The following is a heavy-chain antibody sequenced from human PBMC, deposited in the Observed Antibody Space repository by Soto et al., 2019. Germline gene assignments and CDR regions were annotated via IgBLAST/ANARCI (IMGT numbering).Heavy chain of an antibody. J-gene: IGHJ6*02. V-gene: IGHV3-33*03. CDR3: ASGSLYCSSTSCSYGLDV. CDR2: IWSDGSNE. Sequence: PGGSLRLSCAASGFTFSDYGMHWVRQAPGGGLQWVAGIWSDGSNEHYADSVKGRFTISRDNSKNTLYLQRYSRRAGNTAVYYCASGSLYCSSTSCSYGLDVWGQGTTGTVSS. CDR1: GFTFSDYG. D-gene: IGHD2-15*01.